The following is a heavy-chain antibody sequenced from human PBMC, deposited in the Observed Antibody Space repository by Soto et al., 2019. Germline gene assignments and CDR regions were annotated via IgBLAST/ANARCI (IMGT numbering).Heavy chain of an antibody. V-gene: IGHV5-51*01. CDR1: GYSFTTYW. D-gene: IGHD6-19*01. J-gene: IGHJ6*02. CDR2: MFPGDSDT. Sequence: GESLKISCKGSGYSFTTYWIGWVRQLPGQGLEWMGVMFPGDSDTRYSPSFQGQVTMSADPSTNTAYLEWSSLKAADSAMYYCERVHDSSLGTMDVWGQGTTVTVSS. CDR3: ERVHDSSLGTMDV.